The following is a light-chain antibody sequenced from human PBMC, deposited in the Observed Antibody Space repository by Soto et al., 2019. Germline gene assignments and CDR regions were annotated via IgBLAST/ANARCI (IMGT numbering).Light chain of an antibody. V-gene: IGKV1-5*01. CDR2: DAS. J-gene: IGKJ2*01. CDR1: QSISDW. Sequence: DIQMTQSPSTLSASVGDRVSITCRASQSISDWLAWYQQKPGEAPKLLIYDASRLESGAPSRFSGRGSGTEFILTIISLQPDDFATYYCQQYSSYRHTFGQGTRLDI. CDR3: QQYSSYRHT.